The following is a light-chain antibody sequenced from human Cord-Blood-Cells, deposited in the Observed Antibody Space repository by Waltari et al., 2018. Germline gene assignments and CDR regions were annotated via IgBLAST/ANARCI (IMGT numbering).Light chain of an antibody. V-gene: IGLV3-1*01. J-gene: IGLJ2*01. CDR3: QAWDSSYVV. Sequence: SYELTQPPSVSVSPGQTVSITCSGDKLGDKYACWYQQKPGQSPVLVIYQDSKRPSGIPERFSGSNSGNTATLTISGTQAMDEADYYCQAWDSSYVVFGGGTKLTVL. CDR2: QDS. CDR1: KLGDKY.